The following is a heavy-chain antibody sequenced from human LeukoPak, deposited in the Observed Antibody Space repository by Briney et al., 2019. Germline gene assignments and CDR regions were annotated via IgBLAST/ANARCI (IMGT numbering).Heavy chain of an antibody. D-gene: IGHD5-24*01. CDR2: INPNSSAT. V-gene: IGHV1-2*02. J-gene: IGHJ1*01. CDR1: GGTFSSYA. Sequence: ASVKVSCKASGGTFSSYAISWVRQAPGQGLEWMGWINPNSSATNYAQKFQGRVTMTRDTSITTAYMELSRLRSDDTAVYYCARVLKDGYNNGNFQHWGQGTLVTVSS. CDR3: ARVLKDGYNNGNFQH.